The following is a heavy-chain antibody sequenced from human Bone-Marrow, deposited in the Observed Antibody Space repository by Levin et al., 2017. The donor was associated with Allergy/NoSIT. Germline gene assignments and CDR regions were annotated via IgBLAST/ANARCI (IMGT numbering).Heavy chain of an antibody. CDR2: ISYDGSNK. CDR1: GFTFSSYA. J-gene: IGHJ4*02. Sequence: PGESLKISCAASGFTFSSYAMHWVRQAPGKGLEWVAVISYDGSNKYYADSVKGRFTISRDNSKNTLYLQMNSLRAEDTAVYYCARDCARKYCTNGVCYTSECFDYWGQGTLVTVSS. D-gene: IGHD2-8*01. CDR3: ARDCARKYCTNGVCYTSECFDY. V-gene: IGHV3-30*04.